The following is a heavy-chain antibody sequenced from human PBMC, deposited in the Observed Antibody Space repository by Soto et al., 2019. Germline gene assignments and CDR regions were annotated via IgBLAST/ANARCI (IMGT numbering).Heavy chain of an antibody. CDR3: ARGGSLYWYFDL. V-gene: IGHV1-3*01. CDR1: GYTFTNYA. CDR2: INAGNGNT. D-gene: IGHD1-26*01. Sequence: QVQLVHSGAEVEKPGASVKVSCKASGYTFTNYAMHWVRQAPGQRLEWMGWINAGNGNTKYSQKFQGRVTITRDTSASTAYMELSSLRSEDTAVYYCARGGSLYWYFDLWGRGTLVTVSS. J-gene: IGHJ2*01.